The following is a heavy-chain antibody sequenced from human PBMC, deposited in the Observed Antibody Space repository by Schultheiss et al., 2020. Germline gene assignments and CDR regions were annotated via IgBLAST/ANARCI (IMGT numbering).Heavy chain of an antibody. J-gene: IGHJ4*02. CDR2: ISNDGNNK. CDR3: SKISPPDC. CDR1: GFTFSSYA. V-gene: IGHV3-30-3*01. Sequence: GGSLRLSCAASGFTFSSYAMHWVRQAPGKGLEWVAVISNDGNNKYYADSVKGRFTISRDNAQNTLYLQMNSLRAEDTAVYYCSKISPPDCWGQGTLVTVSS.